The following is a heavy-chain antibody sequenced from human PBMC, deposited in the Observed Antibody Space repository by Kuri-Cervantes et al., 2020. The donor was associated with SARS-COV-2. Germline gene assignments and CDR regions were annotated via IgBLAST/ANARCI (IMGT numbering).Heavy chain of an antibody. CDR3: AREYEDSGSYLDY. D-gene: IGHD1-26*01. V-gene: IGHV3-30-3*01. CDR2: ISYDGSNK. CDR1: GYTFTGYY. Sequence: SCKASGYTFTGYYMHWVRQAPGKGLEWVAVISYDGSNKYYADSVKGRFTISRDNSKNTLYLQMNSLRAEDTAVYYCAREYEDSGSYLDYWGQGTLVTVSS. J-gene: IGHJ4*02.